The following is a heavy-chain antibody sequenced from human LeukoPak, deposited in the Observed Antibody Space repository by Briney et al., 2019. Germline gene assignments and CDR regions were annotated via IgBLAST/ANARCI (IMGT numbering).Heavy chain of an antibody. CDR3: ARLWFGELLRPGPRSQYNWFDP. V-gene: IGHV3-7*01. CDR2: IKQDGSEK. D-gene: IGHD3-10*01. J-gene: IGHJ5*02. Sequence: GGSLRLSCAASGFTFSSYWISWVRQAPGKGLEWVANIKQDGSEKYYVDSVKGRFTISRDNAKNSLYLQMNSLRAEDTAVYYCARLWFGELLRPGPRSQYNWFDPWGQGTLVTVSS. CDR1: GFTFSSYW.